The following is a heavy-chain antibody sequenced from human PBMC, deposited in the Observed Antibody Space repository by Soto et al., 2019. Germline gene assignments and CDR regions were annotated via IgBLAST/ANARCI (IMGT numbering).Heavy chain of an antibody. D-gene: IGHD3-22*01. J-gene: IGHJ4*02. Sequence: PSETLSLTCAVYGGSFSGYYWSWIRQPPGKGLEWIGEINHSGSTSYNPSLKSRVTISVDTSKNQFSLKLSSVTAADTAVYYCAREPYYYDSSGYYWRPFDYWGQGTLVTVSS. V-gene: IGHV4-34*01. CDR2: INHSGST. CDR3: AREPYYYDSSGYYWRPFDY. CDR1: GGSFSGYY.